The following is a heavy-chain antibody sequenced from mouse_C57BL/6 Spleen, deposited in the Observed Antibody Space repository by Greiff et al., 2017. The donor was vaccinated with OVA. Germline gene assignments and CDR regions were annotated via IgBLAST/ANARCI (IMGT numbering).Heavy chain of an antibody. CDR3: ARDSSGVFAY. D-gene: IGHD3-2*02. V-gene: IGHV3-1*01. Sequence: EVKLQESGPGMVKPSQSLSLTCTVTGYSITSGYDWHWIRHFPGNKLEWMGYISYSGSTNYNPSLKSRISITHDTSKNHFFLKLNSVTTEDTATYYCARDSSGVFAYWGQGTLVTVSA. CDR2: ISYSGST. J-gene: IGHJ3*01. CDR1: GYSITSGYD.